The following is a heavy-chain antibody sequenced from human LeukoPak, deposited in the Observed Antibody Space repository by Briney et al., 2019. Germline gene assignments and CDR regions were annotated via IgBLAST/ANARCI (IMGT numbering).Heavy chain of an antibody. J-gene: IGHJ4*02. V-gene: IGHV3-30-3*01. CDR1: GFTFSSYA. Sequence: GGSLRLSCAASGFTFSSYAMHWVRQAPGKGLEWVAVISYDGSNKYYADSVKGRFTISRDNSKNTLYLQMNSPRAEDTAVYYCARDEQNYDYVWGSYRNYYFDYWGQGTLVTVSS. CDR3: ARDEQNYDYVWGSYRNYYFDY. CDR2: ISYDGSNK. D-gene: IGHD3-16*02.